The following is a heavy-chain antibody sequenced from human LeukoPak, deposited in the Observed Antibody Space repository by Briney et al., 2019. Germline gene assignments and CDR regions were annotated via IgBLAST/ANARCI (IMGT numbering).Heavy chain of an antibody. CDR2: IGHTGGNT. Sequence: PGGSLRLSCEVSGFPFSSHAMSWVRQAPGKGLEWISVIGHTGGNTHYADSVKGRFTISRDNSKSTLNLLMDSLRAEDTAVYYCAKGPPYTSGRLHWFDPWGQGTLVTVSS. D-gene: IGHD6-25*01. CDR3: AKGPPYTSGRLHWFDP. V-gene: IGHV3-23*01. J-gene: IGHJ5*02. CDR1: GFPFSSHA.